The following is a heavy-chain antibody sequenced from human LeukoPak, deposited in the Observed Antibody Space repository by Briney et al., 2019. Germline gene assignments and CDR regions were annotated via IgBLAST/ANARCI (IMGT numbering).Heavy chain of an antibody. Sequence: GGSLRLSCAASGFTFSSYSMNWVRQAPGKGLEWVSYISSGSSTIYYADSVKGRFTISRDNAKNSLYLQMNSLRAEDTAVYYCARDYENYDFWSGYQGYWGQGTLVTVSS. V-gene: IGHV3-48*01. D-gene: IGHD3-3*01. CDR1: GFTFSSYS. J-gene: IGHJ4*02. CDR3: ARDYENYDFWSGYQGY. CDR2: ISSGSSTI.